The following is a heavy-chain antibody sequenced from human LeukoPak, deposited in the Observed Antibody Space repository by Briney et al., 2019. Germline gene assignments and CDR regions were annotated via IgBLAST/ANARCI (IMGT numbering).Heavy chain of an antibody. CDR3: ARGLGSRHVDY. J-gene: IGHJ4*02. V-gene: IGHV1-69*01. Sequence: SVKVSCKASGGTFISYAISWVRQAPGQGLEWMGGIIPIFGTANYAQKFLGRVTITADESTSTAYMELSSLRSEDTAVYYCARGLGSRHVDYWGQGTLVTVSS. D-gene: IGHD6-13*01. CDR1: GGTFISYA. CDR2: IIPIFGTA.